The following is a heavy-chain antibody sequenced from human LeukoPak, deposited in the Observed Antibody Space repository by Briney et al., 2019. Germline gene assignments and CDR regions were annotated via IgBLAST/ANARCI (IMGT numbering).Heavy chain of an antibody. CDR1: GFTFSSYA. D-gene: IGHD3-22*01. CDR3: ARARPWDSSRSYYFGMDV. CDR2: ISGSGGST. Sequence: GGSLRLSCAASGFTFSSYAMSWVRRAPGKGLEWVSAISGSGGSTYYADSVKGRFTISRDSSKNTVYLQMNSLRDEDTAVYYCARARPWDSSRSYYFGMDVWGHGTTVTVSS. J-gene: IGHJ6*02. V-gene: IGHV3-23*01.